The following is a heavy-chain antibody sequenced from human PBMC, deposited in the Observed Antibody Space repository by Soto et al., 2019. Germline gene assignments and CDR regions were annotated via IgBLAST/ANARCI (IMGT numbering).Heavy chain of an antibody. CDR1: GFTVISSY. CDR2: IYSGGAA. V-gene: IGHV3-53*01. D-gene: IGHD3-22*01. CDR3: AKGDYYDSHFDY. Sequence: VGSLRLSCAASGFTVISSYVNWVRQAPGKGLEWVSVIYSGGAAHYADSVKGRFTISRDSSKSTVYLQMNSLTAEDTAVYFCAKGDYYDSHFDYWGQGTPVTVSS. J-gene: IGHJ4*02.